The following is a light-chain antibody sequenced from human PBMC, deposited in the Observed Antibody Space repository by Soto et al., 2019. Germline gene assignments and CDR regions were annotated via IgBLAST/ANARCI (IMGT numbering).Light chain of an antibody. Sequence: QSALTQPRSVSGSPGQSVTISCTGTSSDVGGYNYVSWYQQHPGKAPKLMIYDVSKRPSGVPDRFSGSKSGNTASLTMSGLQAADEAEYVCCTYAGSLWVFGGGNKLDVL. J-gene: IGLJ3*02. V-gene: IGLV2-11*01. CDR1: SSDVGGYNY. CDR3: CTYAGSLWV. CDR2: DVS.